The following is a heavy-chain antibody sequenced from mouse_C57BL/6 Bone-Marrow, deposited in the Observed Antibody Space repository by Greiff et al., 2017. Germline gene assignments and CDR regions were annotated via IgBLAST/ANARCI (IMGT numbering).Heavy chain of an antibody. V-gene: IGHV3-6*01. CDR1: GYSITSGYY. CDR3: ARGPYYVDY. J-gene: IGHJ2*01. CDR2: ISYDGSN. Sequence: VQLKESGPGLVKPSQSLSLTCSVTGYSITSGYYWNWIRQFPGNKLEWMGYISYDGSNNYNPSLKNRISITRDTSKNQFFLKLNSVTTEDTATYYCARGPYYVDYWGQGTTLTVSS.